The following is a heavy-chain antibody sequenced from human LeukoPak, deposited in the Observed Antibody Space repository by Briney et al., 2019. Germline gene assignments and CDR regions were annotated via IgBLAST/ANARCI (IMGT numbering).Heavy chain of an antibody. Sequence: GGSLRLSCAASGFTFRDHYMDWVRQAPGKGLQWVSSISSSSSYISYADSVKGRFTISRDNAKNSLYLQMNSLGAEDTAVYYCARRRTTVTTSLDYWGQGTLATVSS. J-gene: IGHJ4*02. CDR2: ISSSSSYI. V-gene: IGHV3-21*01. CDR1: GFTFRDHY. CDR3: ARRRTTVTTSLDY. D-gene: IGHD4-17*01.